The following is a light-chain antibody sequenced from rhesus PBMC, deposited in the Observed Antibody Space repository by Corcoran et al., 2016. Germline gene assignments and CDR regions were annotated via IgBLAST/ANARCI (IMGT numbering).Light chain of an antibody. J-gene: IGKJ4*01. CDR3: QQDYSWPLT. Sequence: EIVMTQSPATLSLSPGERATLSCRASQSVSSSLAWYQQKPGQAPKLLLDGASSRATGIPDRFSGSGTGTEFTLTISSLEPEDVGVYDCQQDYSWPLTFGGGTKVELK. CDR1: QSVSSS. V-gene: IGKV3-42*01. CDR2: GAS.